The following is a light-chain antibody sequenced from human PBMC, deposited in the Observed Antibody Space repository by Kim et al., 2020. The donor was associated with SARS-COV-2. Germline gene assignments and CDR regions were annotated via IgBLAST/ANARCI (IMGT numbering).Light chain of an antibody. CDR3: QSYDSSNVV. Sequence: GKTVTISCTGSSGSSASNYVQWYQQRPGSAPTTVIYEDNQRPSGVPDRFSGSIDSSSNSASLTISGLKTEDEADYYCQSYDSSNVVFGGGTKLTVL. CDR1: SGSSASNY. CDR2: EDN. J-gene: IGLJ2*01. V-gene: IGLV6-57*02.